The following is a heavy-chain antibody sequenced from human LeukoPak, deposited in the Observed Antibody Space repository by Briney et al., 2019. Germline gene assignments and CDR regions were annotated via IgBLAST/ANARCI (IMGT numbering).Heavy chain of an antibody. J-gene: IGHJ4*02. V-gene: IGHV3-53*01. CDR3: ARDRLYSSSSEDY. CDR2: IYSGGST. D-gene: IGHD6-6*01. CDR1: GFTVSSNY. Sequence: SGGSLRLSCAPSGFTVSSNYMSWVRQAPGRGLEWVSVIYSGGSTYYAGSVKGRFTISRDNSKHTLYLQMNSLRVEDTAVYYCARDRLYSSSSEDYWPQGTLVSVSS.